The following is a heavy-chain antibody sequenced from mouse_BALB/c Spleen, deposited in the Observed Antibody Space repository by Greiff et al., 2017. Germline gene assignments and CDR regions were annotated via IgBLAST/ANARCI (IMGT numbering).Heavy chain of an antibody. CDR1: GYAFTSYN. V-gene: IGHV1S135*01. D-gene: IGHD2-1*01. CDR3: ARSGGNSYAMDY. CDR2: IDPYNGGT. J-gene: IGHJ4*01. Sequence: VQLQQSGPELVKPGASVKVSCKASGYAFTSYNMYWVRQSHGKSLEWIGYIDPYNGGTSYNQKFKGKTTLTVDKSSSTAYMHLNRLTSEDSAVYYSARSGGNSYAMDYWGQGTSVTVSS.